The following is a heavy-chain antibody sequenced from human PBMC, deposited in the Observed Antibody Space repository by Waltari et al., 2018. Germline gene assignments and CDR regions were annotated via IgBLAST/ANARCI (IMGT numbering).Heavy chain of an antibody. J-gene: IGHJ3*02. V-gene: IGHV3-23*01. CDR3: ANTGYSSSSRYFDI. Sequence: EVQLLESGGGLVQPGGSLRLSCAASGFTLSTYAMSWVRQAPGKGLECVSVIRGSGDDTYYADSVKGRFTVSRDNSKNTLYLQMNSLRAEDTAIYYCANTGYSSSSRYFDIWGQGTMVTVSS. CDR1: GFTLSTYA. D-gene: IGHD6-13*01. CDR2: IRGSGDDT.